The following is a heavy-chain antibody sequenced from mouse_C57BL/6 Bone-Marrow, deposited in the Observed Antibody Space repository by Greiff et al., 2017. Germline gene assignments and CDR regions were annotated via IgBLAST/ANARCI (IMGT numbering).Heavy chain of an antibody. CDR2: IYPGSGNT. D-gene: IGHD1-1*01. CDR3: AGFDNYGAWFAY. CDR1: GYTFTDYY. V-gene: IGHV1-76*01. Sequence: VQLVESGAELVRPGASVKLSCKASGYTFTDYYINWVKQRPGQGLEWIARIYPGSGNTYYNEKFKGKATLTAEKSSSTAYMQLSSLTSEDSAVYFCAGFDNYGAWFAYWGQGTLVTVSA. J-gene: IGHJ3*01.